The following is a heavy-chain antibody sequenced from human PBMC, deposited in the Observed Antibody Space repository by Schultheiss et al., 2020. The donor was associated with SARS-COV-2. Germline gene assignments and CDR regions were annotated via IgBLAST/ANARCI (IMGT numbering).Heavy chain of an antibody. Sequence: GGSLRLSCAASGFTFSSYSMHWVRQAPGKGLEWVAVIWYDGSNKYYADSVKGRFTISRDNSKNTLYLQMNSLRAEDTAVYYCARVTADYVWGSYRTFDYWGQGTLVTVSS. CDR1: GFTFSSYS. J-gene: IGHJ4*02. CDR3: ARVTADYVWGSYRTFDY. D-gene: IGHD3-16*02. CDR2: IWYDGSNK. V-gene: IGHV3-33*08.